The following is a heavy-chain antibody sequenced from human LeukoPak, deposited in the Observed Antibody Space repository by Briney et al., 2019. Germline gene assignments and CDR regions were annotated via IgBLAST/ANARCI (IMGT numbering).Heavy chain of an antibody. J-gene: IGHJ4*01. V-gene: IGHV1-2*02. D-gene: IGHD1-1*01. CDR1: GYSFTAHY. CDR2: IDCGAGDT. Sequence: GASVTVSCTTSGYSFTAHYIHWVRQAPGQALQWLAYIDCGAGDTNYAQPFQGRVTVTRDKSINTAYLELSSLTFDDTAIYYCVRDPREPANDLDYWGRGTLVTVSS. CDR3: VRDPREPANDLDY.